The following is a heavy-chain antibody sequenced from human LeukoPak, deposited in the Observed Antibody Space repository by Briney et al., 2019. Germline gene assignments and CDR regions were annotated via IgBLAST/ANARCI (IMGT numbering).Heavy chain of an antibody. J-gene: IGHJ6*03. CDR3: ARVTLLWFGVYMDV. D-gene: IGHD3-10*01. CDR1: GGSISSSNW. Sequence: SETLSLTCAVSGGSISSSNWWSWVRQPPGKGLEWIGEIYHSGNTNYNPSLKSRVTISVDKSKNQFSLKLSSVTAADTAVYYCARVTLLWFGVYMDVWGKGTTVTVSS. V-gene: IGHV4-4*02. CDR2: IYHSGNT.